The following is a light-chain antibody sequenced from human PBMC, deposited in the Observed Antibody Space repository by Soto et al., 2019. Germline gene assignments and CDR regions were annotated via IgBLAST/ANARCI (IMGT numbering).Light chain of an antibody. Sequence: DIPVTQTPGTPSGTVRARVTVTGLASQTISSWLAWYQQKPGKAPKLLIYKASTLKSGVPSRFSGIRSGTEFTLSFSSLQPDDFATYDCQHYQSYSEEFGQGTKVDIK. CDR1: QTISSW. CDR3: QHYQSYSEE. J-gene: IGKJ1*01. CDR2: KAS. V-gene: IGKV1-5*03.